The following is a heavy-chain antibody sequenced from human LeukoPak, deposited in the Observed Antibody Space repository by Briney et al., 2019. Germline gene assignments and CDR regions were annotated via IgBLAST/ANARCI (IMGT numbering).Heavy chain of an antibody. J-gene: IGHJ4*02. CDR2: IYYSGST. CDR3: ARSGFSTVVDPTYYFDY. V-gene: IGHV4-59*12. Sequence: PSETLSLTCTVSGGSISSYYWSWIRQPPGKGLEWIGYIYYSGSTNYNPSLKSRVTISVDTSKNQFSLKLSSVTAADTAVYYCARSGFSTVVDPTYYFDYWGQGTLVTVSS. CDR1: GGSISSYY. D-gene: IGHD4-23*01.